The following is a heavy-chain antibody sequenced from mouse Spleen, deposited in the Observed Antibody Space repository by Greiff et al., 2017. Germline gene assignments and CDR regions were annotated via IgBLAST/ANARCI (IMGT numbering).Heavy chain of an antibody. CDR2: ISDGGSYT. V-gene: IGHV5-4*02. D-gene: IGHD1-1*01. J-gene: IGHJ3*01. CDR1: GFTFSDYY. CDR3: ARGTVVAPFDY. Sequence: DVHLVESGGGLVKPGGSLKLSCAASGFTFSDYYMYWVRQTPEKRLEWVATISDGGSYTYYPDSVKGRFTISRDNAKNNLYLQMSSLKSEDTAMYYCARGTVVAPFDYWGQGTLVTVSA.